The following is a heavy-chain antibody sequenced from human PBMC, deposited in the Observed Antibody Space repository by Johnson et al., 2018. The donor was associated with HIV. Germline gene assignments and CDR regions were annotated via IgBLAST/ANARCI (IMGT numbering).Heavy chain of an antibody. CDR2: LTWNGGRT. CDR3: ARGNVGGFDL. J-gene: IGHJ3*01. D-gene: IGHD1-26*01. Sequence: MQLVESGGGLVQSGGSLRLSRAASGFTFDDYGMSWVRQTPGKGLEWVSGLTWNGGRTRHAAPVKGRFTISRDNAMNSVYLQMNSLRAEDTAVYYCARGNVGGFDLWGQGTTVTVSS. V-gene: IGHV3-20*04. CDR1: GFTFDDYG.